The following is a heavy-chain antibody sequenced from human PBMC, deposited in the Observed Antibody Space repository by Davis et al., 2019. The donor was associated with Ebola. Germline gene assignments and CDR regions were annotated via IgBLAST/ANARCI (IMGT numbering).Heavy chain of an antibody. Sequence: PGGSLRLSCQASGYSFNRYYIGWVRQLPGKGLEWMGIIYPGDSDTRYSPSFQGQVTISVDKFTTTAYLQWSSLKASDTAIYYCARRYYGHTFDYWGQGTLVTVSS. V-gene: IGHV5-51*01. J-gene: IGHJ4*02. D-gene: IGHD4-17*01. CDR1: GYSFNRYY. CDR3: ARRYYGHTFDY. CDR2: IYPGDSDT.